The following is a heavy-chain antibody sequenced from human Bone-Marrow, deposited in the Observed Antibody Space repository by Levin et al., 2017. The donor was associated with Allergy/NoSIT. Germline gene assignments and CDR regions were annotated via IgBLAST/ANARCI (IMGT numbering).Heavy chain of an antibody. V-gene: IGHV4-39*07. J-gene: IGHJ6*02. CDR1: GGSISSSSYY. CDR2: IYYSGST. CDR3: AREVAYDGPSDYSGMDA. D-gene: IGHD5-12*01. Sequence: SETLSLTCTVSGGSISSSSYYWGWIRQPPGTGLEWIGTIYYSGSTYYNPSLKSRVTISIDMSKNQFSLKLSSVTAADTAVYYCAREVAYDGPSDYSGMDAWGQGTTVTVSS.